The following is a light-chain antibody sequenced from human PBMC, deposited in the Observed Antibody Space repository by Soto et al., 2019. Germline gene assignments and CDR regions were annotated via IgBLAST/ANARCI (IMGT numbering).Light chain of an antibody. V-gene: IGKV1-12*01. CDR3: QQAKSFPIT. J-gene: IGKJ5*01. CDR2: SAS. Sequence: DIQVTQSPPSMAASVGDRVTITCRASQDIGNWMTWYQQKPGKAPKLLIYSASTLVRGVPSRFSGSGSGTEFTLTISGLQPEDSLTYYCQQAKSFPITCGQGTRLDIK. CDR1: QDIGNW.